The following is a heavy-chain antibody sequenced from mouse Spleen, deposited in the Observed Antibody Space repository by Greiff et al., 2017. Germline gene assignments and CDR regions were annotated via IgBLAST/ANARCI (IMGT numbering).Heavy chain of an antibody. Sequence: EVHLVESGGGLVQPKGSLKLSCAASGFTFNTYAMHWVRQAPGKGLEWVARIRSKSSNYATYYADSVKDRFTISRDDSQSMLYLQMNNLKTEDTAMYYCVREALRLQEVYAMDYWGQGTSVTVSS. V-gene: IGHV10-3*01. CDR1: GFTFNTYA. D-gene: IGHD1-2*01. CDR2: IRSKSSNYAT. J-gene: IGHJ4*01. CDR3: VREALRLQEVYAMDY.